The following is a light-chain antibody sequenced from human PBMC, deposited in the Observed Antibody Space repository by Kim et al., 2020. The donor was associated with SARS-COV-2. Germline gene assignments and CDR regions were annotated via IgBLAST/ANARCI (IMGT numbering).Light chain of an antibody. CDR2: SND. Sequence: GQRVTISCSGSISNIGSNVVNWYQQLPGTAPKLLMYSNDYRPSGVPDRFSGSKSGTSASLAISALQSEDEADYYCAAWDDSLKGSVFGGGTQLTVL. J-gene: IGLJ3*02. CDR3: AAWDDSLKGSV. V-gene: IGLV1-44*01. CDR1: ISNIGSNV.